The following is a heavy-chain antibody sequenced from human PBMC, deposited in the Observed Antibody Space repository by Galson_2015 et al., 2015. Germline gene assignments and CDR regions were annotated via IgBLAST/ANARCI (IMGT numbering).Heavy chain of an antibody. J-gene: IGHJ4*02. CDR3: ARRRIPSAGAGFVS. Sequence: QSGAEVKKPGESLKISCKASGYIFTSYWIGWVRQMPGKGLEWMGIINPGDSDTIYSPSFQGQVTISADKSISTAYLQWSSLQASDTAMYFCARRRIPSAGAGFVSWGQGTLVTVSS. V-gene: IGHV5-51*01. CDR2: INPGDSDT. CDR1: GYIFTSYW. D-gene: IGHD6-13*01.